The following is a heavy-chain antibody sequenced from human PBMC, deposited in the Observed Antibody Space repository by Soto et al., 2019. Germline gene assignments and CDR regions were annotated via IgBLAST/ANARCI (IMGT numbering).Heavy chain of an antibody. CDR2: INHSGST. CDR1: GGSFSGYY. D-gene: IGHD1-1*01. CDR3: ARWKVPLSPRGWFDP. Sequence: SETLSLTCAVYGGSFSGYYWSWIRQPPGKGLEWIGEINHSGSTNYNPSLKSRVTISVDTSKNQFSLKLSSVTAADTAVYYCARWKVPLSPRGWFDPWGQGTLVTVSS. J-gene: IGHJ5*02. V-gene: IGHV4-34*01.